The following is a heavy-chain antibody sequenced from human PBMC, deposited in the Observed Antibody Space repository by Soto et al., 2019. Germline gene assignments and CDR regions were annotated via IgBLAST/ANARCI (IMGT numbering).Heavy chain of an antibody. Sequence: EVQLLESGGGLVQPGGSLRLSCAASGFTFSSYAMSWVRQAPGKGLEWVSAISGSGGSTYYADSVKGRFTISRDNSKNTLYLHMNSMRAADTAVYYCAQHLPYVKGTSYFDYCGQGTVVTVSS. V-gene: IGHV3-23*01. D-gene: IGHD1-7*01. CDR2: ISGSGGST. CDR1: GFTFSSYA. CDR3: AQHLPYVKGTSYFDY. J-gene: IGHJ4*03.